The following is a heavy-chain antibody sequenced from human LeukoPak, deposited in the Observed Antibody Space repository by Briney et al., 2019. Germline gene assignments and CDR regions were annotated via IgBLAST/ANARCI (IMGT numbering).Heavy chain of an antibody. CDR1: GGTFSSYA. D-gene: IGHD6-6*01. J-gene: IGHJ4*02. CDR2: IIPILGIA. Sequence: ASVKVFCKASGGTFSSYAISWVRQAPGQGLEWMGRIIPILGIANYAQKFQGRVTITADKSTSTAYMELSSLRSEDTAVYYCARSPIAARPVSSSTYYFDYWGQGTLVTVSS. CDR3: ARSPIAARPVSSSTYYFDY. V-gene: IGHV1-69*04.